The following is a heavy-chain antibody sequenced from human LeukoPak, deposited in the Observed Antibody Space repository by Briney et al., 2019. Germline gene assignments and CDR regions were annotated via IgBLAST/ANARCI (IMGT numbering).Heavy chain of an antibody. D-gene: IGHD5-18*01. J-gene: IGHJ3*02. V-gene: IGHV3-33*06. CDR1: GFTFSSYG. CDR2: IWYDGSNK. Sequence: PGRSLRLSCAASGFTFSSYGMHWVRQAPGKGLEWVAVIWYDGSNKYYADSVKGRFTISGDNSKNTLYLQMNSLRAEDTAVYYCAKGRYSYGSGAFDIWGQGTVVTVSS. CDR3: AKGRYSYGSGAFDI.